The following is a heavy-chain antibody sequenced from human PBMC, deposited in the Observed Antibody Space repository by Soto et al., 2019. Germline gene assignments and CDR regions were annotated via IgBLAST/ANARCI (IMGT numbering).Heavy chain of an antibody. J-gene: IGHJ5*02. CDR2: TYYRSKWYN. V-gene: IGHV6-1*01. Sequence: SQTLSLTCAISGDSVSSNSAAWNWIRQSPSRGLEWLGRTYYRSKWYNDYAVSVKSRITINPDTSKNQFSLKLSSVTAADTAVYYCASSVAVAGDRYWFDPWGQGTLVTVSS. CDR1: GDSVSSNSAA. D-gene: IGHD6-19*01. CDR3: ASSVAVAGDRYWFDP.